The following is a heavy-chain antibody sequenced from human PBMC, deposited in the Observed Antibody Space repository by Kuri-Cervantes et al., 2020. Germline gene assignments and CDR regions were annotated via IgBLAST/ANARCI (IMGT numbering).Heavy chain of an antibody. CDR2: IIPILGIA. D-gene: IGHD5-24*01. J-gene: IGHJ3*02. Sequence: KISCKASGGTFSSYTISWVRQAPGQGLERMGRIIPILGIANYAQKFRGRVTITADKSTSTAYMELSSLRSEDTAVYYCASGGLQKDAFDIWGQGTMVTVSS. V-gene: IGHV1-69*02. CDR1: GGTFSSYT. CDR3: ASGGLQKDAFDI.